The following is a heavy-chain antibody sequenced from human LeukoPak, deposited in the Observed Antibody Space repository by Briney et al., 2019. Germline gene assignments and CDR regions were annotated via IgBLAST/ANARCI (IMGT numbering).Heavy chain of an antibody. CDR1: GGSISSGGYY. V-gene: IGHV4-30-2*01. Sequence: PSQTLSLTCTVSGGSISSGGYYWRWIRQPPGKGLEWIGYIYHSGSTYYNPSLKSRVTISVDRSKNQFSLKLSSVTAADTAVYYCARDLPMSAFDIWGQGTMVTVSS. CDR3: ARDLPMSAFDI. CDR2: IYHSGST. J-gene: IGHJ3*02.